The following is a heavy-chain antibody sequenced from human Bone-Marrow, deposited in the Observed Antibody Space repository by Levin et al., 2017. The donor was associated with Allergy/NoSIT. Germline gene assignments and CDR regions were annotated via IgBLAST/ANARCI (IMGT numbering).Heavy chain of an antibody. J-gene: IGHJ5*02. D-gene: IGHD2-15*01. CDR2: INQSGTT. CDR1: GGSFSGYY. Sequence: PSETLSLTCAVYGGSFSGYYWSWIRQSPGKGLEWIGEINQSGTTNYNPSLKSRVSISIDTSKNQFSLKVTSLTAADTAVYYCARREVDVAVVFAAAGRSPRFDPWGQGTLATVSS. V-gene: IGHV4-34*01. CDR3: ARREVDVAVVFAAAGRSPRFDP.